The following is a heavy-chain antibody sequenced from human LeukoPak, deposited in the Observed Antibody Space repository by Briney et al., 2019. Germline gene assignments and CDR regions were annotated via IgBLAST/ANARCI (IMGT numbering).Heavy chain of an antibody. J-gene: IGHJ6*04. CDR2: IKSKGGNT. V-gene: IGHV3-64D*06. D-gene: IGHD4-17*01. Sequence: GGSLTLLCTPCGLTLSSHAMLGPPQAPGEALEYLSAIKSKGGNTYYGDSVKGRFTISRDNPKNTLHLQMSSLRAEDTAVYYCVKPDYGDNAFYYYYGMDVWGKGTTVSVSS. CDR3: VKPDYGDNAFYYYYGMDV. CDR1: GLTLSSHA.